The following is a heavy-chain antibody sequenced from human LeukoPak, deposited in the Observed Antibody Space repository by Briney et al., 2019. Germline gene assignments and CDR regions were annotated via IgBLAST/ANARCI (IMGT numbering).Heavy chain of an antibody. CDR1: GGSISSSSYY. Sequence: SETLSLTCTVSGGSISSSSYYWGWVRQPPGTGLEWLGSIYYSGSTYYNPSLKSRVTISVDTSKNQFSLKLSSVTAADTAVYYCARDTAMVNFDYWGQGTLVTVSS. D-gene: IGHD5-18*01. CDR2: IYYSGST. V-gene: IGHV4-39*07. CDR3: ARDTAMVNFDY. J-gene: IGHJ4*02.